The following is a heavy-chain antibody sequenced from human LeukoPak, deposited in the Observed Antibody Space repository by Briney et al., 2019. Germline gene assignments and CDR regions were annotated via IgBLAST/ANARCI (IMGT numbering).Heavy chain of an antibody. D-gene: IGHD3-22*01. CDR3: ARGDGDSDSNGVLMGWFDP. CDR1: GYTFTSYA. V-gene: IGHV1-3*01. Sequence: ASVKVSCKASGYTFTSYAMHWVRQAPGQRLEWMGWINAGNGNTKYSQKFQDRVTMTSDTSTSTVYMELSSLRSEDTAVYYCARGDGDSDSNGVLMGWFDPWGQGTLVTVSS. CDR2: INAGNGNT. J-gene: IGHJ5*02.